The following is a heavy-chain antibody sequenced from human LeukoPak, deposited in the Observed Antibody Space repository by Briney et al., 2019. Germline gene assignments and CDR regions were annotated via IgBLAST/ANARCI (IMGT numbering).Heavy chain of an antibody. Sequence: SETLSLTCTVSGGSISSGDYYWSWIRQPPGKGLEWIGYIYYSGSTYYNPSLKSRVTISVDTSKNQFSLKLSSVTAADTAVYYCAREKSYYYDSGGYYYFSPYFDYWGQGTLVTVSS. CDR2: IYYSGST. V-gene: IGHV4-30-4*01. D-gene: IGHD3-22*01. CDR1: GGSISSGDYY. CDR3: AREKSYYYDSGGYYYFSPYFDY. J-gene: IGHJ4*02.